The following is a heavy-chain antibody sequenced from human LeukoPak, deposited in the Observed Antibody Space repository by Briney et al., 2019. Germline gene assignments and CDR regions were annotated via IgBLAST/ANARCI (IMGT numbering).Heavy chain of an antibody. D-gene: IGHD5-18*01. J-gene: IGHJ6*02. Sequence: PSETLSLTCAVSGGSISSGGYSWSWIRQPPGKGLERIGYIYYSGSTNYNPSLKSRVTISVDTSKNQFSLKLSSVTAADTAVYYCARYSYGAYYYGMDVWGQGTTVTVSS. CDR2: IYYSGST. V-gene: IGHV4-61*08. CDR3: ARYSYGAYYYGMDV. CDR1: GGSISSGGYS.